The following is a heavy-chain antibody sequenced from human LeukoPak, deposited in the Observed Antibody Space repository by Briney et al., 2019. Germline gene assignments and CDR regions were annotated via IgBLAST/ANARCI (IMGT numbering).Heavy chain of an antibody. J-gene: IGHJ3*02. CDR1: RYTFTGYY. V-gene: IGHV1-2*02. CDR2: INPKSGGT. CDR3: GSGFCIAAAGTAFDI. Sequence: ASVNVSCKASRYTFTGYYMHWVRQAPGQGREWMGWINPKSGGTNYAQKFQGRVTMTRDTSISTAYMELSRLRSDDTAVYYCGSGFCIAAAGTAFDIWGQGTMVSVSS. D-gene: IGHD6-13*01.